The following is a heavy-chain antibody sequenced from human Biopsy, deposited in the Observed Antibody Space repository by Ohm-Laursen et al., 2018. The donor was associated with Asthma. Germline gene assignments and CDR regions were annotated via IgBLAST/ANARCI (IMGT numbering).Heavy chain of an antibody. V-gene: IGHV4-30-4*01. CDR3: ARASVAASSNWFDP. Sequence: TLSLTCAVSGASIKTDDHYWSWLRQPPGKGPEWLGFIHYSGSTSYNPSLKGGVTISVDTSKNQFSLKLSSVTAADTAVYYCARASVAASSNWFDPWGQGTLVTVSS. D-gene: IGHD6-19*01. J-gene: IGHJ5*02. CDR1: GASIKTDDHY. CDR2: IHYSGST.